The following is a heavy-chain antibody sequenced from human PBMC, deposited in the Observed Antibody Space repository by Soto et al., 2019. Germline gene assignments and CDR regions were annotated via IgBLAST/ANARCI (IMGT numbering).Heavy chain of an antibody. J-gene: IGHJ5*02. D-gene: IGHD6-13*01. V-gene: IGHV4-61*08. CDR3: AREFIIAAAGTSWFDP. CDR1: GGSISSGGYY. CDR2: IYYSGST. Sequence: PSETLSLTCTVSGGSISSGGYYWSWIRQHPGKGLEWIGYIYYSGSTNYNPSLKSRVTISVDTSKNQFSLKLSSVTAADTAVYYCAREFIIAAAGTSWFDPWGQGTLVTVSS.